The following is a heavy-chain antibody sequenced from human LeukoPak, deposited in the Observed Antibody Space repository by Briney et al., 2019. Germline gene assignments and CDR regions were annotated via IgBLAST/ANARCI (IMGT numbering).Heavy chain of an antibody. J-gene: IGHJ4*02. CDR1: GFTFSSYA. V-gene: IGHV3-23*01. Sequence: GGSLRLSCAASGFTFSSYAMSWVRQAPGKGLEWVSAISGSGGSTYYADSVKGRFTISRDNSKNTLYLQMNSLRAGDTAVYYCAKPTVKYQLSYPGYWGQGTLVTVSS. CDR3: AKPTVKYQLSYPGY. D-gene: IGHD2-2*01. CDR2: ISGSGGST.